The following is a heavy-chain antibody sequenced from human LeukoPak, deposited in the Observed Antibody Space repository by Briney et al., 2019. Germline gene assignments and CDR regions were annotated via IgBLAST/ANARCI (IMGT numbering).Heavy chain of an antibody. J-gene: IGHJ4*02. V-gene: IGHV3-21*01. CDR3: ASDEGNYFDY. CDR2: ISRNSTYI. CDR1: GLTFSSYI. Sequence: GGSLRLSCAASGLTFSSYIMNWVRQAPGKGLEWVASISRNSTYIHYADSVKGRFTISRDNARNSLFLQMNSLRAEDTAIYYCASDEGNYFDYWGQGTPVTVSS.